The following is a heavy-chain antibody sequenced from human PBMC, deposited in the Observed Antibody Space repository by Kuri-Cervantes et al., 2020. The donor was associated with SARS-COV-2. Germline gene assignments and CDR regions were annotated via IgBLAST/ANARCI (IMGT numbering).Heavy chain of an antibody. CDR1: GFTFSSYA. V-gene: IGHV3-23*03. J-gene: IGHJ6*02. CDR3: AKDLGDYGMDV. D-gene: IGHD3-16*01. Sequence: GESLKISCAASGFTFSSYAMSWVRQAPGKGLEWVSVIYSGGSSTYYADSVKGRFTISRDNSKNTLYLQMNSLRAEDTAVYYCAKDLGDYGMDVWGQWTTVTVSS. CDR2: IYSGGSST.